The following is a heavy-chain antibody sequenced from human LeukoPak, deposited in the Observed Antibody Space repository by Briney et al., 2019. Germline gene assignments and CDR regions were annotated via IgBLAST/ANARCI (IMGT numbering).Heavy chain of an antibody. J-gene: IGHJ6*03. CDR1: RSTFKTYD. Sequence: ASVRVSCKASRSTFKTYDIIWVRQASGQGLEWMGWMNPKSGDTVSAETFQARVTMTRNISMNTAYMELSNLKSEDTAIYYCARGVLGYYYMDLWGEGTTVTVSS. CDR2: MNPKSGDT. D-gene: IGHD2-8*02. CDR3: ARGVLGYYYMDL. V-gene: IGHV1-8*01.